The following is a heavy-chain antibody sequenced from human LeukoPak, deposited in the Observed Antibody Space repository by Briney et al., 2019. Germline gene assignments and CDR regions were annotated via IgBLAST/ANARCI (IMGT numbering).Heavy chain of an antibody. V-gene: IGHV3-30*02. D-gene: IGHD6-19*01. Sequence: GGSLRLSCAASGFTFNIYGMHWIRQAPGKGLEWVAFIQYDGSNKYYADSVKGRFTISRDNAKNSLSLQMNSLRAEDTAVYYCARETPDSSGWDWGQGTLVTVSS. CDR1: GFTFNIYG. CDR2: IQYDGSNK. J-gene: IGHJ4*02. CDR3: ARETPDSSGWD.